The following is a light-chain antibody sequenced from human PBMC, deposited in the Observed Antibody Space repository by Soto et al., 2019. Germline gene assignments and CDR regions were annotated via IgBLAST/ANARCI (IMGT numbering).Light chain of an antibody. CDR1: QSVISSY. J-gene: IGKJ1*01. CDR3: QQYGSSSWT. V-gene: IGKV3-20*01. Sequence: EIVLTQSPGTLSLSPGERDTLSCRASQSVISSYLAWYQQKPGQAPRLLIYGTSSRATAIPDRFSGSGSGTDFTLTISRLEPEDFAVYYCQQYGSSSWTFGQGTKV. CDR2: GTS.